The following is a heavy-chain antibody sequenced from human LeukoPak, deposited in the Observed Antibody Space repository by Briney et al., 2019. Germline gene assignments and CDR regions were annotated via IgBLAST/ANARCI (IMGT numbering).Heavy chain of an antibody. J-gene: IGHJ4*02. CDR1: GYSISSGYY. D-gene: IGHD3-10*01. V-gene: IGHV4-38-2*02. CDR2: IYHSGST. Sequence: SETLSLTCTVSGYSISSGYYWGWIRQPPGKGLEWIGSIYHSGSTYYNPSLKSRVTISVDTSKNQFSLKLSSVTAADTAVYYCARETYGSGLGGYYFDYWGQGTLVTVSS. CDR3: ARETYGSGLGGYYFDY.